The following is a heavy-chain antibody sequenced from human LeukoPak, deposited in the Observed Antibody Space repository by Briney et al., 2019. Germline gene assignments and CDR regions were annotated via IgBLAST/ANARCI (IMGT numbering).Heavy chain of an antibody. CDR3: ARDLDYYGSGSFFNI. Sequence: ASVNVSCKASGYTFTAYSMHWVRQAPGQGLEWMGWISPNSGGTNYAQKFQGRVTMTRDTSITTAYMELSRLRSDDTAVYYCARDLDYYGSGSFFNIWGQGTMVTVSS. CDR2: ISPNSGGT. V-gene: IGHV1-2*02. CDR1: GYTFTAYS. J-gene: IGHJ3*02. D-gene: IGHD3-10*01.